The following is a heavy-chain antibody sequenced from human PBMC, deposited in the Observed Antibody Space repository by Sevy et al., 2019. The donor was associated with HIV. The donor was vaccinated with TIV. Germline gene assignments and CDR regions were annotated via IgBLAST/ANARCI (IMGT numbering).Heavy chain of an antibody. CDR1: GFTFSSYA. CDR3: ARDYVADLFDY. V-gene: IGHV3-30-3*01. D-gene: IGHD6-19*01. Sequence: GGSLRLSCAASGFTFSSYATHWVRQAPGKGLEWVAVISYDGSNKYYADSVKGRFTISRDNSKNTLYLQMNSLRAEDTAVYYCARDYVADLFDYWGQGTLVTVSS. CDR2: ISYDGSNK. J-gene: IGHJ4*02.